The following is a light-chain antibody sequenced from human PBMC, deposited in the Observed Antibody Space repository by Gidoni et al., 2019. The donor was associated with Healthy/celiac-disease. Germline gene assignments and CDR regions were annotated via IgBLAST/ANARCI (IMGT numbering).Light chain of an antibody. Sequence: QPVLTHSSSASAALVSSVKLTCTLSSGHSSYIIAWHQQQPGNAPRYLMKLEGSGSYNKGSGVPDRFSGSSSGADRYLTISNLQSEDEADYYCETWDSNTRVFGGGTKLPVL. J-gene: IGLJ3*02. CDR1: SGHSSYI. CDR2: LEGSGSY. V-gene: IGLV4-60*03. CDR3: ETWDSNTRV.